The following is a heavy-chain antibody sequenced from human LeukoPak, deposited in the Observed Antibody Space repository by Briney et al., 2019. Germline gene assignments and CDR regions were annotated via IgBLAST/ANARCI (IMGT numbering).Heavy chain of an antibody. Sequence: PSETLSLTCIVSGDSIRNGNYYWGWIRQPPGKGLEWIGSFTYGGGTYYNPSLKSRVTISVDTSKNQFSLKVTSVTAADTAVYYCARRSSNPVGAIDYWGQGTLVIVSS. V-gene: IGHV4-39*01. CDR2: FTYGGGT. D-gene: IGHD1-26*01. CDR3: ARRSSNPVGAIDY. J-gene: IGHJ4*02. CDR1: GDSIRNGNYY.